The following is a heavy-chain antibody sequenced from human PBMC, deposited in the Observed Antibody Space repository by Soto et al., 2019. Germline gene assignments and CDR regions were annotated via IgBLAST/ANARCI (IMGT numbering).Heavy chain of an antibody. CDR3: ARAVSGMDV. CDR2: ISNDGGIE. CDR1: GFTLSDFA. Sequence: QVQLVQSGGGVVQPGRSLRLSCAASGFTLSDFAMHWVRQAPGKGLEWVALISNDGGIEHYGDSVRGRFTISRDNSKHMLYLQMTSLRVEDTAVYSCARAVSGMDVWGQGTTVTVSS. V-gene: IGHV3-30-3*01. J-gene: IGHJ6*02.